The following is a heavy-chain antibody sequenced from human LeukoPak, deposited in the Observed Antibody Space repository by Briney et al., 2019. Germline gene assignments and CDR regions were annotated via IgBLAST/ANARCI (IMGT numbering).Heavy chain of an antibody. Sequence: PGRSLRLSCTASGFTFGDYAMSWFRQAPGKGLDWVGFIRSKAYGGTTEYAASVKGRFTISRDDSKSIAYLQMNSLKTEDTAVYYCTSGIGRFYSYGYYFDYWGQGTLVTVSS. J-gene: IGHJ4*02. V-gene: IGHV3-49*03. CDR1: GFTFGDYA. CDR3: TSGIGRFYSYGYYFDY. CDR2: IRSKAYGGTT. D-gene: IGHD5-18*01.